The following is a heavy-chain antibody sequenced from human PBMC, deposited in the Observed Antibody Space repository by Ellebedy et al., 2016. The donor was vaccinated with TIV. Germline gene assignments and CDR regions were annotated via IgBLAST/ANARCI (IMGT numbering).Heavy chain of an antibody. D-gene: IGHD3-10*01. V-gene: IGHV3-30*03. CDR3: ARDRPHYYGSGSYYYYGMDV. J-gene: IGHJ6*02. CDR1: GFNLTTSD. CDR2: ITYDGSNQ. Sequence: PGGSLRLSCAASGFNLTTSDMYWVRQAPGKGLEWVAVITYDGSNQHYADSVKGRFTISRDSSKNTLHLEMTSLRVEDTAMYYCARDRPHYYGSGSYYYYGMDVWGQGTTVTVSS.